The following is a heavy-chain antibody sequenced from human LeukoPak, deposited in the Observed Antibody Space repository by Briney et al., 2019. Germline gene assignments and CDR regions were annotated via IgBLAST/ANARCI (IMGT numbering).Heavy chain of an antibody. CDR1: GGSFSGYY. V-gene: IGHV4-34*01. J-gene: IGHJ4*02. CDR3: ARASASGGHYYFDY. D-gene: IGHD3-10*01. CDR2: INHSGST. Sequence: SETLSLTCAVYGGSFSGYYWSWIRQPPGKGLEWIGEINHSGSTNYNPSLKSRVTISVDTSKNQFSLKLSSVTAADTAVYYCARASASGGHYYFDYWGQGTLVTVSS.